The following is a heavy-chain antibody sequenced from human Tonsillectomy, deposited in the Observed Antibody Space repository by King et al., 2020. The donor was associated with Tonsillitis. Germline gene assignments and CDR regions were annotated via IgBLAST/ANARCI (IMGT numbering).Heavy chain of an antibody. Sequence: VQLVESGRGVVQPGRSLRLSFAASGFHFSSYAMHWVLQAPGKGLEWVAVLSFDGRNQHYANSVKGRFTISRDNSKNTLYLQMNSLRTEDTAVYYCAREGSNWYSFFDYWGQGTLVTVSS. CDR3: AREGSNWYSFFDY. CDR1: GFHFSSYA. D-gene: IGHD6-13*01. J-gene: IGHJ4*02. V-gene: IGHV3-30*04. CDR2: LSFDGRNQ.